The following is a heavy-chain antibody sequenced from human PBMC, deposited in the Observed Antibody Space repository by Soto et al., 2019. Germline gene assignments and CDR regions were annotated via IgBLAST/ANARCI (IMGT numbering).Heavy chain of an antibody. V-gene: IGHV3-21*01. D-gene: IGHD1-20*01. CDR2: ISSSSSYI. CDR1: GFTFSSYS. J-gene: IGHJ5*02. Sequence: GGSLRLSCAASGFTFSSYSMNWVRQAPGKGLEWVSSISSSSSYIYYADSVKGRFTISRDNAKNSLYLQMNSLRAEDTAVYYCARDRAPGITGTGGWFDPWGQGTLVTVSS. CDR3: ARDRAPGITGTGGWFDP.